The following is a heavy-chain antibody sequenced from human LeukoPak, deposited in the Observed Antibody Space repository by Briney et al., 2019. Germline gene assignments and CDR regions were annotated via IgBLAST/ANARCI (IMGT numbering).Heavy chain of an antibody. CDR2: LYSGGNT. V-gene: IGHV3-66*01. CDR1: GLAPTSNY. J-gene: IGHJ4*02. Sequence: GGSLRLSCAPSGLAPTSNYMNWVRHAPEKGLEWVSVLYSGGNTYYADSVKGGFAISRDNSKNTLHLHRNSLRSEDTAVYYCARGVGATTDGDYWGQGGLVTVSS. CDR3: ARGVGATTDGDY. D-gene: IGHD1-26*01.